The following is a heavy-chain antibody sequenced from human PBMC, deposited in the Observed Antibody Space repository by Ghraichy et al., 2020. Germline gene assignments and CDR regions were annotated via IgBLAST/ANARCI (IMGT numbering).Heavy chain of an antibody. J-gene: IGHJ4*02. Sequence: GESLNISCAASGFTFSNYAMSWVRQAPGKGLKWVTTISSSGGSTYYADSMRGRFTISRDNSKNTLYLQMNSLRAEDTAVYYCAKSDTSAYFNMFDYWGQGTLATVSS. D-gene: IGHD3-22*01. CDR1: GFTFSNYA. CDR2: ISSSGGST. V-gene: IGHV3-23*01. CDR3: AKSDTSAYFNMFDY.